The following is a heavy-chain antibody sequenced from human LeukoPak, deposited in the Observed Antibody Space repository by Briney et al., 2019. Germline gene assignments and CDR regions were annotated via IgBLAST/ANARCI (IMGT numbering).Heavy chain of an antibody. J-gene: IGHJ6*02. D-gene: IGHD6-13*01. CDR1: GFTFSGSA. CDR3: TRPGAAAGTRSGAYYSMDV. V-gene: IGHV3-73*01. Sequence: GGSLRLSCAASGFTFSGSAMHWVRQASGKGLEWVGRIRSKANSYATAYAASVKGRFTISRDDSKNTAYLQMNSLKTEDTAVYYCTRPGAAAGTRSGAYYSMDVWGQGTTVTVSS. CDR2: IRSKANSYAT.